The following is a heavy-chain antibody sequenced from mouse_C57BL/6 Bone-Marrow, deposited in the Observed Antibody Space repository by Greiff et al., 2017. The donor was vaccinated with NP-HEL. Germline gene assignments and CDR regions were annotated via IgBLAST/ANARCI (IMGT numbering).Heavy chain of an antibody. J-gene: IGHJ3*01. CDR3: TTAGDSTYAWFAD. D-gene: IGHD5-1*01. CDR1: GFNIKADY. CDR2: IDPENGDT. V-gene: IGHV14-4*01. Sequence: VQLQQSGAELVRPGASVKLSCTASGFNIKADYMHWVKQRPEQGLEWIGWIDPENGDTEYASKFQGKATITEDTASNTAYLQLSSLTSEDTAVYYCTTAGDSTYAWFADWGQGTLVTVSA.